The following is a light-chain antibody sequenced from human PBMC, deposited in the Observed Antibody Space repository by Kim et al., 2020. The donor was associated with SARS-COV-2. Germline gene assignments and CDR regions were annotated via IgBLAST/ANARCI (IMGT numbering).Light chain of an antibody. V-gene: IGKV3-15*01. Sequence: VSAGERVTLSCRTSQSVSNNLAWYQQKPGQVPRLLIYGASTRATGIPARFSGSGSGTEFTVTISSLQSEDFTVYYCQQYKIWPLTFGGGTKVDIK. CDR2: GAS. J-gene: IGKJ4*01. CDR3: QQYKIWPLT. CDR1: QSVSNN.